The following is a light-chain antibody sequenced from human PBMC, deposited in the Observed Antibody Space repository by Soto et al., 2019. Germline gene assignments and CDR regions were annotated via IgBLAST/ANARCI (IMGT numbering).Light chain of an antibody. CDR1: QSVSSSY. CDR2: GAS. V-gene: IGKV3-20*01. CDR3: QQYGSSPFT. Sequence: ENVLTQSPGTLSLSPGERATLSCRASQSVSSSYLAWYQQKPGQAPRLLIYGASSRATGIPDRFSGSGSGTVFTLTISRLEPEDFAVYYCQQYGSSPFTFGPGTTVDIK. J-gene: IGKJ3*01.